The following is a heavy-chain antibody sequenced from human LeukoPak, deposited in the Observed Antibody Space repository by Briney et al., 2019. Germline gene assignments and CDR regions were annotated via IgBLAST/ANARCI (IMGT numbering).Heavy chain of an antibody. D-gene: IGHD6-6*01. CDR1: GFTFSSYA. Sequence: GGSLRLSCAASGFTFSSYAMHWVRQAPGKGLEYVSAISSNGGSTYYANSVKGRFTISRDNSKNTLYLQMGSLRAEDMAVYYCARGAAARFDYSAIDYWGQGTLVTVSS. V-gene: IGHV3-64*01. CDR3: ARGAAARFDYSAIDY. CDR2: ISSNGGST. J-gene: IGHJ4*02.